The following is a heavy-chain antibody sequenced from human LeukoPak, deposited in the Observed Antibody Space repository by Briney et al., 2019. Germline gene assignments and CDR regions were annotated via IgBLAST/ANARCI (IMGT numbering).Heavy chain of an antibody. CDR3: ARQLKVGTFEAFDI. Sequence: SETLSLTCAVSGYSISSGYYWGWIRQPPGKGLEWIGSIYHSGSTYYNQSLKSRVTISVDTSKNQFSLKLSSVTAADTAVYYCARQLKVGTFEAFDIWGQGTMVTVSS. J-gene: IGHJ3*02. CDR2: IYHSGST. CDR1: GYSISSGYY. D-gene: IGHD1-26*01. V-gene: IGHV4-38-2*01.